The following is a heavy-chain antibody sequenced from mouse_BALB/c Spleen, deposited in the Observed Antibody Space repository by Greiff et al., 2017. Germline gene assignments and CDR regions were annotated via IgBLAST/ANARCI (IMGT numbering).Heavy chain of an antibody. CDR1: GFTFSSYA. CDR2: ISSGGST. Sequence: EVQLVESGGGLVKPGGSLKLSCAASGFTFSSYAMSWVRQTPEKRLEWVASISSGGSTYYPDSVKGRFTISRDNARNILYLQMSSLRSEDTAMYYCARGEGYGYDVYYFDYWGQGTTLTVSS. V-gene: IGHV5-6-5*01. J-gene: IGHJ2*01. D-gene: IGHD2-2*01. CDR3: ARGEGYGYDVYYFDY.